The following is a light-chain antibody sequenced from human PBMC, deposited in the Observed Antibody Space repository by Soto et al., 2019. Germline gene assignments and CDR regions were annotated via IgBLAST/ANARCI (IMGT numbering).Light chain of an antibody. CDR2: AAS. V-gene: IGKV1-9*01. J-gene: IGKJ5*01. CDR1: QGLSSD. Sequence: DIQLTQSPSFLSVSVGDRVTITCRASQGLSSDLAWYQQKPGKAPKPLIYAASTLQSGVPSRFSGSGSGTEFTLTISSLQPEDFATYYCQQLNSYPITFGQGTRLEIK. CDR3: QQLNSYPIT.